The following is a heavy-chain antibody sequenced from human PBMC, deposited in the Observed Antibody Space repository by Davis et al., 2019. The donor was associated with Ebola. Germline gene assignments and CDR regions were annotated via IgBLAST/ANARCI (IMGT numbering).Heavy chain of an antibody. CDR2: ISSSSSYI. D-gene: IGHD2-8*01. Sequence: GGPLRPPCAAPGSTSSSYSMNWVRQAPGKGLEWVSSISSSSSYIYYADSVKGRFTTSRDNPKNSLYLQMNSLRAEDTAVYYCARTLLYVGVCYFDYWGQGTLVTVSS. CDR3: ARTLLYVGVCYFDY. J-gene: IGHJ4*02. V-gene: IGHV3-21*04. CDR1: GSTSSSYS.